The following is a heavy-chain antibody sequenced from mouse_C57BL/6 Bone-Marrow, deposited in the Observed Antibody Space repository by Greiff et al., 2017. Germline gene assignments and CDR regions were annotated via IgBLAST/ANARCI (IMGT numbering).Heavy chain of an antibody. V-gene: IGHV5-9-1*02. J-gene: IGHJ4*01. Sequence: EVKLMESGEGLVKPGGSLKLSCAASGFTFSSYAMSWVRQTPEKRLEWVAYISSGGDYIYYSDTVKGRFTISRDNARNTLYLQMRSLKSEDTAMYYCTRGPPCGYYAMDDWGQGTTVTVSS. CDR1: GFTFSSYA. CDR3: TRGPPCGYYAMDD. CDR2: ISSGGDYI.